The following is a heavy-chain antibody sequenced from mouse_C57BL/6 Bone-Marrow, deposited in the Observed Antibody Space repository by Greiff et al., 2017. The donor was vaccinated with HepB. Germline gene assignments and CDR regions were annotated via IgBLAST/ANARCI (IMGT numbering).Heavy chain of an antibody. CDR3: ARRGRYGSSWFAY. CDR1: GFTFSSYG. V-gene: IGHV5-6*02. D-gene: IGHD1-1*01. J-gene: IGHJ3*01. Sequence: EVMLVESGGDLVKPGGSLKLSCAASGFTFSSYGMSWVRQTPDKRLEWFATISSGGSYTYYPDSVKGRVTISRDNAKNTLYLQMSSLKSEDTAMYYCARRGRYGSSWFAYWGHGTLVTVTA. CDR2: ISSGGSYT.